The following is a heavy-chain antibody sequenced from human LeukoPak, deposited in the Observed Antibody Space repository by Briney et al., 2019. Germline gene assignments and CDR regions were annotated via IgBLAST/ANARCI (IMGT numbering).Heavy chain of an antibody. CDR2: ISAYNGNT. J-gene: IGHJ6*03. D-gene: IGHD1-26*01. CDR1: GYTFTNYG. V-gene: IGHV1-18*01. Sequence: ASVKVSCKASGYTFTNYGISWVRQAPGQGLEWTGWISAYNGNTNYAQKLQGRVTMTTDTSTSTAYMELRSLRSDDTAVYYCARRPYSGSYFGDYYYYYYMDVWGKGTTVTVSS. CDR3: ARRPYSGSYFGDYYYYYYMDV.